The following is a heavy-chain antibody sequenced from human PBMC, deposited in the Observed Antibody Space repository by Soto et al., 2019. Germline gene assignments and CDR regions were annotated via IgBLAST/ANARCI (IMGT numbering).Heavy chain of an antibody. V-gene: IGHV3-30-3*01. CDR2: ISYDGSNN. CDR3: ARDLGEGGRRRTSAFDI. Sequence: QVQLVESGGGVVQPGRSLRLSCAASGFTFSSYAMHWVRQAPGKGLEWVAVISYDGSNNYYADSVKGRFTISRANSKNTLYLQMNCLRAEDMAVYYCARDLGEGGRRRTSAFDIWGQGTKVTVSS. D-gene: IGHD1-1*01. CDR1: GFTFSSYA. J-gene: IGHJ3*02.